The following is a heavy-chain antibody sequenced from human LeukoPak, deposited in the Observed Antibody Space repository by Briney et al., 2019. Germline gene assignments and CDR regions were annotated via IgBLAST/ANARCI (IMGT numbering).Heavy chain of an antibody. CDR3: ARHARDSGSYSLDAFDI. Sequence: GASLQISCKGSGYGFTSYWIGWVRRMPGKGVEGMGIIYPAYSHTRYSPSFQGQLTISAHKSISTAYLQWSSLKASDTAMYYCARHARDSGSYSLDAFDIRGQGTMVTVSS. V-gene: IGHV5-51*01. CDR1: GYGFTSYW. CDR2: IYPAYSHT. J-gene: IGHJ3*02. D-gene: IGHD1-26*01.